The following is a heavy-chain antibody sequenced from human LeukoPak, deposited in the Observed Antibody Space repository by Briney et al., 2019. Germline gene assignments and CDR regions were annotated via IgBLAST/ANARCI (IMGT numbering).Heavy chain of an antibody. Sequence: GGSLRLSCAASGFTFSSYSMNWVRQAPGKGLEWVSSISASSIYIYYADSMKGRVTISRDNAKNSLYLQMNSLRAEDTAVYYCARDPTLRSSAYYYYYMDVWGKGTTVTVSS. CDR1: GFTFSSYS. CDR3: ARDPTLRSSAYYYYYMDV. V-gene: IGHV3-21*06. J-gene: IGHJ6*03. CDR2: ISASSIYI. D-gene: IGHD4-17*01.